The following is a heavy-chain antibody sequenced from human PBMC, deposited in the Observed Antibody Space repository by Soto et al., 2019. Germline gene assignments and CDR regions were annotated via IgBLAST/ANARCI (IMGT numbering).Heavy chain of an antibody. V-gene: IGHV3-53*01. J-gene: IGHJ4*02. D-gene: IGHD3-10*01. CDR3: ASDPGGGGY. CDR1: GFTVSNNY. Sequence: EVQLVESGGGLIQPGGSLRLSCAVSGFTVSNNYMSWVRQAPGKGLEGVSVIYSGGYTAYGDSVKGRFTISRDNSKNTPYLEMKTLGPGDTAVFYWASDPGGGGYWGQGTLVTVSS. CDR2: IYSGGYT.